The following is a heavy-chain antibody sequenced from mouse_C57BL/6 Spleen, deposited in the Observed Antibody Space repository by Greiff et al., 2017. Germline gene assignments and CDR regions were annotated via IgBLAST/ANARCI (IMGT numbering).Heavy chain of an antibody. V-gene: IGHV14-4*01. J-gene: IGHJ2*01. D-gene: IGHD6-1*01. Sequence: EVQLQQSGAELVRPGASVKLSCTASGFNIKDDYMHWVKQRPEQGLEWIGWIDPENGDTEYASKFQGKATITADTSSNTAYLQLSSLTSEDTTVYYCTTASPDYWGQGTTLTVSS. CDR1: GFNIKDDY. CDR2: IDPENGDT. CDR3: TTASPDY.